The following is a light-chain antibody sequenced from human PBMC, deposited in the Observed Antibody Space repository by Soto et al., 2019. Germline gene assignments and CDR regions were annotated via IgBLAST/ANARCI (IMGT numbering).Light chain of an antibody. CDR3: QESYNAPFT. CDR1: QSIITY. Sequence: DIQMTQSPSSLSVSVGGRVTITCRASQSIITYLNWYQQKPGKAPKLLIYAASTLQSGVPARFSGSGSGTHFTLTISSLRPEDFTTYYCQESYNAPFTFGPGTKVDIK. J-gene: IGKJ3*01. V-gene: IGKV1-39*01. CDR2: AAS.